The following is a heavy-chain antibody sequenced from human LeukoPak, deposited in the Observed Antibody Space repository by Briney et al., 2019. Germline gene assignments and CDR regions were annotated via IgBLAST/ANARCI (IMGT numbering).Heavy chain of an antibody. CDR3: VRHISANTGYFDS. CDR2: IHYSGSS. V-gene: IGHV4-39*01. J-gene: IGHJ4*02. Sequence: PSETLSLTCTISDGSVSSGTYYWGWIRQSPGKGLEWIGSIHYSGSSYYNPSLKSRAAIFVDTSRDQVSMDLSYVTAADTALYYCVRHISANTGYFDSCGQGTLVTVSS. CDR1: DGSVSSGTYY.